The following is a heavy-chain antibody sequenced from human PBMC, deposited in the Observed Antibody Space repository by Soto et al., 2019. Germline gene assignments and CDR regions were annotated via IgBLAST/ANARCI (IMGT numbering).Heavy chain of an antibody. V-gene: IGHV3-33*01. D-gene: IGHD2-15*01. CDR1: GFTFSSYG. Sequence: SGGSLRLSCAASGFTFSSYGMHWVRQAPGKGLEWVAVIWYDGSNKYYADSVKGRFTISRDNSKNTLYLQMNSLRAEDTAVYYCAREDIVVVVAATRGSAKPNYYYYGMDVWGQGTTVTVSS. CDR2: IWYDGSNK. J-gene: IGHJ6*02. CDR3: AREDIVVVVAATRGSAKPNYYYYGMDV.